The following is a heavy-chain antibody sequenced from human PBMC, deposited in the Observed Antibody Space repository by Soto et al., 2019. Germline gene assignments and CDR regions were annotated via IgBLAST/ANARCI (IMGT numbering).Heavy chain of an antibody. CDR3: ARDRITMVRGVRGLGDY. CDR2: INAGNGNT. D-gene: IGHD3-10*01. J-gene: IGHJ4*02. Sequence: QVQLVQSGAEVKKPGASVKVSCKASGYTFTSYAMHWVRQAPGQRLEWMGWINAGNGNTKYSQKFQGRVTITRDTSASTAYMELSSLRSEDTAVYYCARDRITMVRGVRGLGDYWGQGTLVTVSS. CDR1: GYTFTSYA. V-gene: IGHV1-3*01.